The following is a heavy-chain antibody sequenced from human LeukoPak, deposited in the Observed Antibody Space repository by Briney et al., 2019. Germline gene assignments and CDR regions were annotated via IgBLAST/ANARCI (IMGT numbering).Heavy chain of an antibody. CDR3: AREGDGYNYDTLGGYSY. Sequence: ASVKVSCKASGGTFSSYAISWVRQAPGQGLEWMGGIIPIFGTANYAQKFQGRVTITADKSTSTAYMELSSLRSEDTAVYYCAREGDGYNYDTLGGYSYWGQGTLVTVSS. J-gene: IGHJ4*02. CDR1: GGTFSSYA. V-gene: IGHV1-69*06. D-gene: IGHD5-24*01. CDR2: IIPIFGTA.